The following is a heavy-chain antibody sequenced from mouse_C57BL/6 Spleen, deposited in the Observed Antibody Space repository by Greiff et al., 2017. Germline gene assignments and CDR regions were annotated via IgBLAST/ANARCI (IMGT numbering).Heavy chain of an antibody. D-gene: IGHD1-1*01. Sequence: VQLQQSGAELVRPGASVTLSCKASGYTFTDYEMHWVKQTPVHGLEWIGAIDPETGGTAYNQKFKGKAILTADKSSSTAYMELRSLTSEDSAVYYCTFPLYYGSLADWGQGTLVTVSA. CDR3: TFPLYYGSLAD. V-gene: IGHV1-15*01. CDR2: IDPETGGT. J-gene: IGHJ3*01. CDR1: GYTFTDYE.